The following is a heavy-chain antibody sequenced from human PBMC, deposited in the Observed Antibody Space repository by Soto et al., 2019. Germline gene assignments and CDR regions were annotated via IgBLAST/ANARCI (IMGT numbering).Heavy chain of an antibody. D-gene: IGHD6-13*01. CDR3: AKGYSSGWYPDYFDY. V-gene: IGHV3-23*01. Sequence: GGSLRLSCVASGFTFSTSAMSWVRQAPGKGLEWVSVISGSGASTYYADSVQGRFTISRDTSKNTLYLQMNSLRAEDTAIYYCAKGYSSGWYPDYFDYWGQGTLVTVSS. J-gene: IGHJ4*02. CDR1: GFTFSTSA. CDR2: ISGSGAST.